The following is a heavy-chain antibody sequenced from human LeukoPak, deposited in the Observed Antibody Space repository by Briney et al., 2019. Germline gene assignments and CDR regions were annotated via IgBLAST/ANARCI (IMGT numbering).Heavy chain of an antibody. CDR2: IYTSGST. CDR3: ASLSWYYYDSSGSHDAFDI. D-gene: IGHD3-22*01. CDR1: GGPISSGSYY. J-gene: IGHJ3*02. V-gene: IGHV4-61*02. Sequence: SQTLSLTCTVSGGPISSGSYYWSWIRQPAGKGLEWIGRIYTSGSTNYNPSLKSRVTISVDTSKNQFSLKLSSVTAADTAVYYCASLSWYYYDSSGSHDAFDIWGQGTMVTVSS.